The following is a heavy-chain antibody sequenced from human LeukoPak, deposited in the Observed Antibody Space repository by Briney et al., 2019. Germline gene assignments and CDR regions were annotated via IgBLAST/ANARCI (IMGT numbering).Heavy chain of an antibody. CDR1: GFIVSNNY. CDR3: AKDVQWVGLV. Sequence: GSLRLSCAASGFIVSNNYMAWVRQALGKGLEWVSVIYSGDNTFYADSVKGRFTISRDNSENTLYLQMNSLRVEDTAVYYCAKDVQWVGLVWDQGTLVTVSS. J-gene: IGHJ4*02. CDR2: IYSGDNT. V-gene: IGHV3-66*01. D-gene: IGHD6-19*01.